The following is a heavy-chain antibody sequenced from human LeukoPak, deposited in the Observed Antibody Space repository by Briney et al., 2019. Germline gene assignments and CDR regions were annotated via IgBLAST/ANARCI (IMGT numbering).Heavy chain of an antibody. J-gene: IGHJ3*02. D-gene: IGHD3-22*01. V-gene: IGHV3-23*01. Sequence: GGSLRLSCAASGFTFSGSAIYWVRQAPGKGLEWVSAISGSGGSTYYADSVKGRFTISRDNSKNTLYLQMNSLRAEDTAVYYCAKSGITMIVVALTFDIWGQGTMVTVSS. CDR3: AKSGITMIVVALTFDI. CDR1: GFTFSGSA. CDR2: ISGSGGST.